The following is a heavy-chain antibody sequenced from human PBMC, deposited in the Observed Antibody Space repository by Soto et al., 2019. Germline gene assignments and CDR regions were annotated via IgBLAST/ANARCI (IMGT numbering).Heavy chain of an antibody. CDR3: VRSGHTFGGVM. J-gene: IGHJ4*02. CDR2: MYSSGSS. D-gene: IGHD3-16*01. V-gene: IGHV4-59*01. Sequence: SETLSLTCSVSGASMNNYYGSWVRQPPGRGLEWIGYMYSSGSSNYNSSLKSRVTISVDTSKNQFALKLSSVTAADTAVYYCVRSGHTFGGVMWGLGTLVTVSS. CDR1: GASMNNYY.